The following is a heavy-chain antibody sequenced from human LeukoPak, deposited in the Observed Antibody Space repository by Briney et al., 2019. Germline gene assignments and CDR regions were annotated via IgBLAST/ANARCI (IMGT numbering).Heavy chain of an antibody. D-gene: IGHD6-6*01. CDR2: ISPTGSTT. CDR1: GFTFSTYA. J-gene: IGHJ4*02. Sequence: GGSLRLSCAASGFTFSTYAMTWVRQAPGKGLVWVSRISPTGSTTSYADSVKGRFTVSRDNAKNTLYLQVNNLRAEDTAVYYCARGPNSNWSGLDFWGQGTLLTVSS. CDR3: ARGPNSNWSGLDF. V-gene: IGHV3-74*01.